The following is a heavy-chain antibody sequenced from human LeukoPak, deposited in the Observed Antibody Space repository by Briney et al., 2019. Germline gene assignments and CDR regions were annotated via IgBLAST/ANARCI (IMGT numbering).Heavy chain of an antibody. J-gene: IGHJ5*02. V-gene: IGHV1-46*01. CDR2: INPSGGST. CDR1: GYTFTTYY. CDR3: ARDLVHHRLLATNYNWFDP. Sequence: GASVKVSCKASGYTFTTYYIHWVRQAPGHGLEWMGMINPSGGSTSYAQKFQGRVTMTRDMSTSTVYMEVSSLRSEDTAVYYCARDLVHHRLLATNYNWFDPWGQGTLVTVSS. D-gene: IGHD2-8*01.